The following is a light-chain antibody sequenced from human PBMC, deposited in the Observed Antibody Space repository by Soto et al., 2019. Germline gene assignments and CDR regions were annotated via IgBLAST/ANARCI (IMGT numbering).Light chain of an antibody. J-gene: IGKJ1*01. Sequence: EILLTQSPGTLSLSPGERATLSCRASQSVSSSYLSWYQLKPGQAPRLLIYGASSSATGIPDRFSGSGSGTHFTLTISRLEPEDFAVYYCQQYGYSFRAFGQGTKVEL. CDR1: QSVSSSY. CDR2: GAS. CDR3: QQYGYSFRA. V-gene: IGKV3-20*01.